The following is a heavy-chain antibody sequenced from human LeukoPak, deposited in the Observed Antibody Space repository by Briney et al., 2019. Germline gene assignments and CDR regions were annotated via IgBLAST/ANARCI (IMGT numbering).Heavy chain of an antibody. CDR3: ARSLYSSGPFDY. Sequence: PGGSLRLSCAASGFTFSSYSMNWVRQAPGKGLEWVSSISSSSSYIYYADSVKGRFTISRDNAKNSLYLQMNSLRAEDTAVYYCARSLYSSGPFDYWGQGTLVTVSS. J-gene: IGHJ4*02. D-gene: IGHD6-19*01. CDR2: ISSSSSYI. V-gene: IGHV3-21*01. CDR1: GFTFSSYS.